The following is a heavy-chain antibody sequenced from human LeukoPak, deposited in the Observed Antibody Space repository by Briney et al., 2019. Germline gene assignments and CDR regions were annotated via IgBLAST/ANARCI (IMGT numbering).Heavy chain of an antibody. CDR1: GDSITSFY. CDR2: IHHTGKN. CDR3: AKWHERLLAFDS. Sequence: SETLSLTCTVSGDSITSFYWNWVRQSPEKGLEWVGYIHHTGKNYYNPSLKSRITMSVDTSRSQFFLKLSSVTAADTAVYHCAKWHERLLAFDSWGQGVLVTVSS. D-gene: IGHD1-1*01. V-gene: IGHV4-59*01. J-gene: IGHJ4*02.